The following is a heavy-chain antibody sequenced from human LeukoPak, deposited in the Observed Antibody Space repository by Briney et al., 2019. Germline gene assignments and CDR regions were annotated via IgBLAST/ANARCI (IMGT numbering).Heavy chain of an antibody. V-gene: IGHV3-21*01. CDR3: ASFKHSSSWRGADY. J-gene: IGHJ4*02. Sequence: GGSLRLSCAASGFTFSSYSMNWVRQAPGKGLQWVSSISSSSNYIYYADSVKGRFTISRDNAKNSLYPQMNSLRAEDTAVYYCASFKHSSSWRGADYWGQGTLVTVSS. CDR2: ISSSSNYI. D-gene: IGHD6-13*01. CDR1: GFTFSSYS.